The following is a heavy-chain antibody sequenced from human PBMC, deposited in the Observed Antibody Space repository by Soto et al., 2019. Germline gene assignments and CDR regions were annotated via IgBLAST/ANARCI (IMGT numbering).Heavy chain of an antibody. D-gene: IGHD3-22*01. CDR2: IKSKPDGGTT. CDR3: TTGRLDYYGNSYMDL. V-gene: IGHV3-15*01. J-gene: IGHJ6*03. CDR1: GYAFDVAW. Sequence: EMQLGESGGGLVKPGGSLRLSCAVSGYAFDVAWMNWVRQAPGKGLEWVGHIKSKPDGGTTGYAAPVKGRFTISRDDSTSPLYLQMNSLRTEDTGVYYCTTGRLDYYGNSYMDLWGKGTTVTVAS.